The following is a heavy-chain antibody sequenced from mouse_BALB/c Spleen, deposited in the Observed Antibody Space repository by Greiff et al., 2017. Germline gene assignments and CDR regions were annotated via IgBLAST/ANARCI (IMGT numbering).Heavy chain of an antibody. D-gene: IGHD2-1*01. V-gene: IGHV5-6-5*01. CDR3: ARADVYYGNYLFAY. Sequence: DVMLVESGGGLVKPGGSLKLSCAASGFTFSSYAMSWVRQTPEKRLEWVASISSGGSTYYPDSVKGRFTISRDNARNILYLQMSSLRSEDTAMYYCARADVYYGNYLFAYWGQGTLVTVSA. CDR1: GFTFSSYA. CDR2: ISSGGST. J-gene: IGHJ3*01.